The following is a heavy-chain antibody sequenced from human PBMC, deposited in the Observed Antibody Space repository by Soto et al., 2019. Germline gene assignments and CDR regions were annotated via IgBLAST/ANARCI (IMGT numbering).Heavy chain of an antibody. J-gene: IGHJ4*02. CDR2: ISYDGSNT. CDR1: GFPFTTYG. Sequence: QVLLVESGGGVVQPGRSLRLSCAASGFPFTTYGMHWVREGPGKGLEWVAVISYDGSNTDYADSVKGRFTISRDNSKNTLYLQMNSLRTDDTALYYCVGGQYYFDYRGQGTLVTVSS. CDR3: VGGQYYFDY. V-gene: IGHV3-30*03. D-gene: IGHD3-10*01.